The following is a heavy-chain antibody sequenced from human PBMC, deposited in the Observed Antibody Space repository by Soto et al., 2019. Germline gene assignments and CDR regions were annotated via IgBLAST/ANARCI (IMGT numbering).Heavy chain of an antibody. Sequence: QVQLVQSGAEVKKPESSVKVSCKAPGGTFSTYAISWVRQAPGQGLEWMGGIIPMFGTANYAQRFQDRVTITADEATNTVYMDLSSLRSEDTAVYFCAIGIQLWLRRINNGYSGWGQGTLVTFSS. CDR3: AIGIQLWLRRINNGYSG. CDR2: IIPMFGTA. J-gene: IGHJ4*02. CDR1: GGTFSTYA. D-gene: IGHD5-18*01. V-gene: IGHV1-69*12.